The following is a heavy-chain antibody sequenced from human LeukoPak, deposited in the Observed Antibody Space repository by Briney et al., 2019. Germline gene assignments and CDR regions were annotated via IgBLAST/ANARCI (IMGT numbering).Heavy chain of an antibody. Sequence: SQTLSLTCAISGDSVSSSSATWSWIRQSPSRGLECLGRTYYRSKWYNDHAVSVRSRITINPDTSKNQFSLHLNSVTPEDTAVYYCARGWNYIDSWGQGTLVTVSS. D-gene: IGHD1-1*01. CDR1: GDSVSSSSAT. J-gene: IGHJ4*02. V-gene: IGHV6-1*01. CDR3: ARGWNYIDS. CDR2: TYYRSKWYN.